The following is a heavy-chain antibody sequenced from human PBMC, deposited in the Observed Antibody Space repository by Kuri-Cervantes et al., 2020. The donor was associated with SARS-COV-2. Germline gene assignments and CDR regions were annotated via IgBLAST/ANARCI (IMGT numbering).Heavy chain of an antibody. CDR2: LDTSGSP. CDR1: GFTFSSYW. D-gene: IGHD5-24*01. V-gene: IGHV4-4*09. Sequence: ESLKISCAASGFTFSSYWMSWVRQAPGKGLEWIGHLDTSGSPTYNPSLQSRVTISLDTSNNQVSLRLTSATAADTAVYYCGKVSWLQLWHRYSDSWGQGTLVTVSS. CDR3: GKVSWLQLWHRYSDS. J-gene: IGHJ4*02.